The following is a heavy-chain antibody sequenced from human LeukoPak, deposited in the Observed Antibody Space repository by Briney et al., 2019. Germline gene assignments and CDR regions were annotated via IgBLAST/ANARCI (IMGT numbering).Heavy chain of an antibody. V-gene: IGHV3-30*18. CDR3: AKDLGEYDYYYGIDV. CDR2: ISYDGSNK. D-gene: IGHD3-3*01. CDR1: GFTFSSYG. J-gene: IGHJ6*02. Sequence: GGSLRLSCAASGFTFSSYGMHWVRQAPGKGLEWMAVISYDGSNKYYADSVKGRFTISRDNSKNTLYLQMNSLRAEDTAVYYCAKDLGEYDYYYGIDVWGQGTTVTVSS.